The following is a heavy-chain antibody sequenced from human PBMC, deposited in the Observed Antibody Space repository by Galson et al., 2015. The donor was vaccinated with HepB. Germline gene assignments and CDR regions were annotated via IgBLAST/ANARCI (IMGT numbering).Heavy chain of an antibody. CDR1: GSTFTSYG. V-gene: IGHV1-18*01. Sequence: SVKVSCKASGSTFTSYGISWVRQAPGQGLEWMGWISAYNGNTNYAQKLQGRVTMTTDTSTSTAYMELRSLRSDDTAVYYCARDPGVAVAGPSVDYWGQGTLVTVSS. J-gene: IGHJ4*02. D-gene: IGHD6-19*01. CDR2: ISAYNGNT. CDR3: ARDPGVAVAGPSVDY.